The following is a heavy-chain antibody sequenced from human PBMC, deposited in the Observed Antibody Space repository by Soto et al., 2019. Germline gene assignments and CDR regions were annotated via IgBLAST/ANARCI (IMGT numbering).Heavy chain of an antibody. J-gene: IGHJ6*02. CDR2: IYSGGST. D-gene: IGHD6-13*01. CDR3: ARDLRLSTIAAAGTVYYYYYGMDV. V-gene: IGHV3-53*01. Sequence: GGSLRLSCAASGFTVSSNYMSWVRQAPGKGLEWVSVIYSGGSTYYADSVKGRFTNSRDNSKNTLYLQMNSLRAEDTAVYYCARDLRLSTIAAAGTVYYYYYGMDVWGQGTTVTVSS. CDR1: GFTVSSNY.